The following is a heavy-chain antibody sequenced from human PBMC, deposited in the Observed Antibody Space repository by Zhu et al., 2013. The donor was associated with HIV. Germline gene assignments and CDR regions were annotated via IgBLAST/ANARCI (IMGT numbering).Heavy chain of an antibody. V-gene: IGHV1-46*01. Sequence: QVQLVQSGAEVKKPGASVKVSCKASGYTFTAYYMHWVRQVPGQGLEWMGIVNPSGGGTTYAQKFQDRVTMTTDTSARTVYMEVSSLRSEDTAIYYCARPSEVGTTSFRIAYWGQGTLVTVSS. CDR2: VNPSGGGT. J-gene: IGHJ4*02. CDR1: GYTFTAYY. D-gene: IGHD1-26*01. CDR3: ARPSEVGTTSFRIAY.